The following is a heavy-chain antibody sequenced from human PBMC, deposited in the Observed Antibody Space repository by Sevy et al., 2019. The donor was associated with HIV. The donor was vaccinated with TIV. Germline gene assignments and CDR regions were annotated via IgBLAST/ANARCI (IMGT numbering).Heavy chain of an antibody. CDR3: SRESGSDWYVDH. V-gene: IGHV3-33*01. CDR1: GFTFSNFG. J-gene: IGHJ4*02. CDR2: IFSDGTTK. Sequence: GGSLRLSCAASGFTFSNFGMHWVRQAAGKGLEWVAAIFSDGTTKYYGDSVKGRFTISRDNSKNTLYLQMSRLTGKDTAVYYCSRESGSDWYVDHWGQGTLVTVSS. D-gene: IGHD2-21*02.